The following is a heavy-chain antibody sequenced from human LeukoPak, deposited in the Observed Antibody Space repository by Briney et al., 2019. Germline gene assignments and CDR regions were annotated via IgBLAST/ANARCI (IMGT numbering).Heavy chain of an antibody. D-gene: IGHD2-2*01. CDR2: ISSSSSYI. CDR1: GFTFSSYS. Sequence: PGGSLRLSCAASGFTFSSYSMNWVRQAPGKGLEWVSSISSSSSYIYYADSVKGRFTISRDNSKNTLYLQMNSLRAEDTAVYYCAKNPPFIVVVPAAPFDYWGQGTLVTVSS. J-gene: IGHJ4*02. CDR3: AKNPPFIVVVPAAPFDY. V-gene: IGHV3-21*04.